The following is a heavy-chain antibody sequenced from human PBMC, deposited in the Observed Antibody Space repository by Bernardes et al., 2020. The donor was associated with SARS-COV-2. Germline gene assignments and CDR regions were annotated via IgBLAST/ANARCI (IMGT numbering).Heavy chain of an antibody. J-gene: IGHJ5*02. Sequence: SVKVSCKASGGTFSSYAISWVRQAPGQGLEWMGRIIPILGIANYAQKFQGRVTITADKSTSTAYMELSSLRSEDTAVYYCARGGTYYYDSSGYYSTWGQGTLVTVSS. V-gene: IGHV1-69*04. CDR2: IIPILGIA. CDR3: ARGGTYYYDSSGYYST. CDR1: GGTFSSYA. D-gene: IGHD3-22*01.